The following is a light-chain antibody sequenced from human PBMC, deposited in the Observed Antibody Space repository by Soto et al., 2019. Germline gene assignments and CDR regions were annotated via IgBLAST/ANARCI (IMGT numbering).Light chain of an antibody. Sequence: DIVLTQSPCSLSLSPGERATLSCRASQSVSNNYFAWYQQTPGQAPRLLSYVAADRATGIPGRFSGRGSGIDFTLTISRLEPEDFADYYCQQYSSSVTFGGGTKVDIK. CDR2: VAA. J-gene: IGKJ4*02. CDR1: QSVSNNY. CDR3: QQYSSSVT. V-gene: IGKV3-20*01.